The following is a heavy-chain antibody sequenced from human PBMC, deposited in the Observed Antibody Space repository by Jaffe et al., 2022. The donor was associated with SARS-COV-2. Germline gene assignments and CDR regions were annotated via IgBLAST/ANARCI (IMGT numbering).Heavy chain of an antibody. Sequence: EVQLVESGGDLVKPGGSLRLSCAASGFTFSNVWMSWVRQAPGKGLEWVGRIKSKTDGGTTDNAAPVKGRFIISRDDSKNTLYLQMNSLKTEDTGVYYCTTVTARLYYFGMDVWGQGTTVAVSS. CDR3: TTVTARLYYFGMDV. V-gene: IGHV3-15*01. CDR2: IKSKTDGGTT. J-gene: IGHJ6*02. D-gene: IGHD6-6*01. CDR1: GFTFSNVW.